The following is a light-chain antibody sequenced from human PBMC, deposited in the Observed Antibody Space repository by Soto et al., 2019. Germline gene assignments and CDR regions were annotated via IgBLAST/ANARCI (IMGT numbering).Light chain of an antibody. CDR1: QAIRND. CDR2: AAS. J-gene: IGKJ1*01. CDR3: QQSYSTPPA. V-gene: IGKV1-39*01. Sequence: IQMTQSPSSLSPWVADRGRSGCRASQAIRNDLGWYQQKPGKAPKLLIYAASSLQSGVPSRFSGSGSGTDFTLTISSLQPEDFATYYCQQSYSTPPAFGQGTKVDIK.